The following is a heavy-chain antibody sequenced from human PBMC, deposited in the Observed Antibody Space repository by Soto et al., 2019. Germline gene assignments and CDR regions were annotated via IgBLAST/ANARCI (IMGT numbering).Heavy chain of an antibody. Sequence: KESGPALVKPTQTLKLTCTFSGFSLSTSGVGVGWIRQPPGEALEWLALIYWDDYKHFSPSLESRLTITKETSKNQVVLTMTNMHPVDTATYYCVHKGGGDRILDYWGQGTLVTVSS. CDR1: GFSLSTSGVG. CDR3: VHKGGGDRILDY. CDR2: IYWDDYK. D-gene: IGHD3-16*01. V-gene: IGHV2-5*02. J-gene: IGHJ4*02.